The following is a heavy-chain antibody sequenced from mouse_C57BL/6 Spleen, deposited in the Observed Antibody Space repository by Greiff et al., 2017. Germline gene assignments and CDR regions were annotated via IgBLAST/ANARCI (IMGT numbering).Heavy chain of an antibody. CDR3: AGEGGGYAMDY. J-gene: IGHJ4*01. V-gene: IGHV2-5*01. CDR1: GFSLTSYG. CDR2: IWRGGST. Sequence: QVQLKESGPGLVQPSQSLSISCTVSGFSLTSYGVHWVRQSPGKGLEWLGVIWRGGSTDYNATFMSRLSITKDNSKSQVYFKMNSLQADDTAIYYCAGEGGGYAMDYWGQGTSVTVAS.